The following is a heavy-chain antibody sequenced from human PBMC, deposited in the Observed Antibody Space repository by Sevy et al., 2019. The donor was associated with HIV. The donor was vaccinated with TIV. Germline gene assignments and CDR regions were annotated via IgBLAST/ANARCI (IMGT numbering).Heavy chain of an antibody. CDR2: ISYDGSNK. Sequence: GESLKISCAASGFTFSSYAMHWVRQAPGKGLEWVAVISYDGSNKYYADSVKGRFTISRDNSKNTLYLQMNSLRAEDTAVYYCARGPYYYDSSGYYPLDYWGQGTLVTVSS. V-gene: IGHV3-30-3*01. D-gene: IGHD3-22*01. CDR1: GFTFSSYA. CDR3: ARGPYYYDSSGYYPLDY. J-gene: IGHJ4*02.